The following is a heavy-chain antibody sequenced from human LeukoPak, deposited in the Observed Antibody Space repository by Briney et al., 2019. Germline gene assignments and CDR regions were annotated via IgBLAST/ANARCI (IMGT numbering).Heavy chain of an antibody. D-gene: IGHD5-12*01. CDR2: IKHDGSDK. CDR3: ARKVNIVGAQGWGYGLDV. V-gene: IGHV3-7*05. J-gene: IGHJ6*02. Sequence: GGSLRLSCAASGFTFSSYAMSWVRQAPGKGLEWVANIKHDGSDKKYVDSVKGRFTISRDNAKRSLYLQMNSLRAEDTAVYYCARKVNIVGAQGWGYGLDVWGHGTTVTVSS. CDR1: GFTFSSYA.